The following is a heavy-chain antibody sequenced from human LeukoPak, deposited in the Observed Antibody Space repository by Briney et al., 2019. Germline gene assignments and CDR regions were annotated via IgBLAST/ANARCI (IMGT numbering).Heavy chain of an antibody. CDR1: GGSISSSSHY. CDR2: IYFSGST. V-gene: IGHV4-39*07. D-gene: IGHD2-15*01. J-gene: IGHJ4*02. CDR3: ARVGVSCSGRNCYAYSGRFDY. Sequence: PSETLSLTCTVSGGSISSSSHYWGWIRQPPGKGLEWIGSIYFSGSTDYNPSLKSRVSISIDTSKNQFSLKLISVTAADTAVYYCARVGVSCSGRNCYAYSGRFDYWGQGTLVTVSS.